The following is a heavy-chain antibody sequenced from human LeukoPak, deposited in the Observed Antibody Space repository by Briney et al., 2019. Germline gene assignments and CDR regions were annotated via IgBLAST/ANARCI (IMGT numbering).Heavy chain of an antibody. J-gene: IGHJ5*02. Sequence: GGSLRLSCAASGFTVSSNYMSWVRQAPGKGLEWVSVIYSGGSTYYADSVKGRFTISRDNSKNTLYLQINSLRAEDTAVYYCARDLFPRFSRSMGWFDPWGQGTLVTVSS. V-gene: IGHV3-66*01. CDR2: IYSGGST. CDR3: ARDLFPRFSRSMGWFDP. D-gene: IGHD2/OR15-2a*01. CDR1: GFTVSSNY.